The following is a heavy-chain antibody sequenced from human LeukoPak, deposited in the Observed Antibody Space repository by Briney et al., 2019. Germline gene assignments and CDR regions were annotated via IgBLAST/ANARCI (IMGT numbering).Heavy chain of an antibody. CDR1: GYTLTELS. CDR3: ARGRSSSSWYLVDYYYYYMDV. CDR2: FDPEDGET. Sequence: GASVKVSCKVSGYTLTELSMHWVRQAPGKGLEWMGGFDPEDGETIYAQKFQGRVTMTEDTSTDTAYMELSSLRSEDTAVYYCARGRSSSSWYLVDYYYYYMDVWGKGTTVTVSS. V-gene: IGHV1-24*01. J-gene: IGHJ6*03. D-gene: IGHD6-13*01.